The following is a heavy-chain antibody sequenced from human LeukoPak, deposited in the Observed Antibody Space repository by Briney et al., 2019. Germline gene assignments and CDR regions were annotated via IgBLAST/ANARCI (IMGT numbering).Heavy chain of an antibody. CDR3: AKPVAGSSLGAFDI. Sequence: RGSPRLSCAASGFTFSHYAMSGVRQAPGGGLEWVSGLAGSGSTTYDADTVKGRFTIYRDYSRSTLYLQTNSLRVEDTAVYYCAKPVAGSSLGAFDIWGQGTMVTVSS. D-gene: IGHD6-19*01. J-gene: IGHJ3*02. CDR1: GFTFSHYA. V-gene: IGHV3-23*01. CDR2: LAGSGSTT.